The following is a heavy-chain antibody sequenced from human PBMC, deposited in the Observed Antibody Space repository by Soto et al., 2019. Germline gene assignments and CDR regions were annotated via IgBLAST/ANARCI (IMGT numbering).Heavy chain of an antibody. J-gene: IGHJ1*01. CDR1: GYTFTSYG. CDR3: AHNTDFWSGSHS. D-gene: IGHD3-3*01. CDR2: ISAYNGNT. Sequence: GASVKVSCKASGYTFTSYGISWVRQAPGQVLEWMGLISAYNGNTNYAQKLQGRVTITTDTSTSTAYMELRSLRSDDTAVYYCAHNTDFWSGSHSGGQGTLVTVCS. V-gene: IGHV1-18*01.